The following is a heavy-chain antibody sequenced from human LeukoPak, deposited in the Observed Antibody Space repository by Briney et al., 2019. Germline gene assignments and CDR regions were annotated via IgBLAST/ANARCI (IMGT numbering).Heavy chain of an antibody. CDR1: GFTFSSYA. CDR2: ISSSGSTI. V-gene: IGHV3-48*03. J-gene: IGHJ6*04. D-gene: IGHD3-10*02. Sequence: GGSLRLSCAASGFTFSSYAMSWVRQAPGKGLEWVSYISSSGSTIYYADSVKGRFTISRDNTKDSLYLQMNSLRAEDTAVYYCAELGITMIGGVWGKGTTVTISS. CDR3: AELGITMIGGV.